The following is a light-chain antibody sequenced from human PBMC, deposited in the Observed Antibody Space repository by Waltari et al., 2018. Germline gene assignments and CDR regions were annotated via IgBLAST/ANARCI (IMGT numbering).Light chain of an antibody. V-gene: IGLV3-19*01. CDR3: NSRDSSGSHVV. Sequence: SSELTQDPAVSVALGQTVRITCQGDSLRYYFASWYQQRPGQAPVLVIYATTKRPSGGPDRFSGSSSGNTVSLTSTGAQADDEADYFCNSRDSSGSHVVFGGGTKLTVL. CDR1: SLRYYF. CDR2: ATT. J-gene: IGLJ2*01.